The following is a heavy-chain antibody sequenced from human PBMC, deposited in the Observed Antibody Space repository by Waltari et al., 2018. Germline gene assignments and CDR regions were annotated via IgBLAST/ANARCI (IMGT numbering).Heavy chain of an antibody. CDR3: TSVLADSSGYYPFFYYGLDV. V-gene: IGHV3-49*04. D-gene: IGHD3-22*01. J-gene: IGHJ6*02. Sequence: EVQLVESGGGLVQPGRSLRLSCTASGFTFGDYALSWVRQAPGKGLEGVVFNRSKAYGGTTGYAASVKGRFTISRDDSKSIAYLQVSSLKTEDTAVYYCTSVLADSSGYYPFFYYGLDVWGQGTTVTVSS. CDR2: NRSKAYGGTT. CDR1: GFTFGDYA.